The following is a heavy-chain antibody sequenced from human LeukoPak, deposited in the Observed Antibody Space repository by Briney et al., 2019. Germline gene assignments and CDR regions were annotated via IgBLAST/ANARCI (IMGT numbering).Heavy chain of an antibody. CDR3: ATDLSGRHDY. Sequence: PGGSLRLSCAASGFTFSSYWMNWARQAPGKGLVWVSRIDTEGNTINYADSVKGRFTISRDNAGDTLYLQMNSLRAEDTGVYYCATDLSGRHDYWGQGTLVTVSS. CDR1: GFTFSSYW. D-gene: IGHD5-12*01. J-gene: IGHJ4*02. CDR2: IDTEGNTI. V-gene: IGHV3-74*01.